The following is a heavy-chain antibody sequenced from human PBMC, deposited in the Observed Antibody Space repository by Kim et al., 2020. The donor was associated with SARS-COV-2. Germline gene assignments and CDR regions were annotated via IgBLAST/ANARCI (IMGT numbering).Heavy chain of an antibody. J-gene: IGHJ6*02. D-gene: IGHD3-9*01. CDR3: ARGRPFYDILTGYYGYYYYGMDV. Sequence: SETLSLTCAVYGESFSGYYWSWIRQPPGKGLEWIGEINHSGSTNYNPSLKSRVTISVDTSKNQFSLKLSSVTAADTAVYYCARGRPFYDILTGYYGYYYYGMDVWGQGTTVTVSS. CDR2: INHSGST. CDR1: GESFSGYY. V-gene: IGHV4-34*01.